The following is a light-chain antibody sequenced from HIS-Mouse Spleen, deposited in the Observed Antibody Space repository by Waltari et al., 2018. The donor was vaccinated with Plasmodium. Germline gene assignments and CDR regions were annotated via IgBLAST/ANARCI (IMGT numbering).Light chain of an antibody. CDR3: YSTDSSGNHRV. CDR2: EDS. J-gene: IGLJ3*02. CDR1: ALPNTY. Sequence: SYELTQPPSVSVSPGQTARLTCSGDALPNTYAYWYQQKSGQAPALVIYEDSKRPSGIPERFSGSSSGTMATLTISGAQVEDEADYYCYSTDSSGNHRVFGGGTKLTVL. V-gene: IGLV3-10*01.